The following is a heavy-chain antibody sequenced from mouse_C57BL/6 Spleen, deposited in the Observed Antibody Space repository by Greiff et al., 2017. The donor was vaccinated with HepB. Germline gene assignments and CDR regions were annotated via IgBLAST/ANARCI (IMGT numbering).Heavy chain of an antibody. J-gene: IGHJ3*01. CDR3: ARRDYGISSAWFAY. CDR2: IYPSDSET. V-gene: IGHV1-61*01. Sequence: QVQLQQPGAELVRPGSSVKLSCKASGYTFTSYWMDWVKQRPGQGLEWIGNIYPSDSETHYNQKFKDKATLTVDKSSSTAYMQLSSLTSEDSAVYYCARRDYGISSAWFAYWGQGTLVTVSA. D-gene: IGHD1-1*01. CDR1: GYTFTSYW.